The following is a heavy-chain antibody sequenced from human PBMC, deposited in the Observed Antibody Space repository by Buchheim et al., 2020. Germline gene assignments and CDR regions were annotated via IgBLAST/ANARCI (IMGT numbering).Heavy chain of an antibody. J-gene: IGHJ6*02. V-gene: IGHV3-7*01. CDR3: ARKMHYDFWSGYLYVMDV. D-gene: IGHD3-3*01. CDR2: IKQDGSEK. Sequence: EVQLVESGGGLVQPGGSVRLSCAAPGFTFSSSWMSWVRQAPGKGLEWVANIKQDGSEKYYVDSVKGRFTISRDNAKNSLYLQMNILRAEDTAVYYCARKMHYDFWSGYLYVMDVWGQGTT. CDR1: GFTFSSSW.